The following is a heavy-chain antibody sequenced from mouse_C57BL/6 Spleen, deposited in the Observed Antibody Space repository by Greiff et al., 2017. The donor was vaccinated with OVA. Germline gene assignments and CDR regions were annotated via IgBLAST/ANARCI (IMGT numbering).Heavy chain of an antibody. Sequence: EVKLQQSGPELVKPGASVKISCKASGYTFTDYYMNWVKQSHGKSLEWIGDINPNNGGTSYNQKFKGKATLTVDKSSSTAYMELRSLTSEDSAVYYCARDGNYGFYYFDYWGQGTTLTVSS. CDR3: ARDGNYGFYYFDY. D-gene: IGHD2-1*01. V-gene: IGHV1-26*01. J-gene: IGHJ2*01. CDR2: INPNNGGT. CDR1: GYTFTDYY.